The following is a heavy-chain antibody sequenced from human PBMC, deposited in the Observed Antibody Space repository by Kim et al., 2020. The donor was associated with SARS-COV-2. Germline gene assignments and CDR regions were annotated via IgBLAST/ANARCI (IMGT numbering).Heavy chain of an antibody. CDR3: TSFPYYYDTSRWFDY. D-gene: IGHD3-22*01. V-gene: IGHV4-39*01. Sequence: SETLSLTCTVSGGSISSSSYYWGWIRQPPGKGLESIGSIYYSGSTYYHPSLKSRVTISVDMSKNQFSLKLSSVTAADTAVYYCTSFPYYYDTSRWFDYWGQGTLVTVSS. CDR2: IYYSGST. CDR1: GGSISSSSYY. J-gene: IGHJ4*02.